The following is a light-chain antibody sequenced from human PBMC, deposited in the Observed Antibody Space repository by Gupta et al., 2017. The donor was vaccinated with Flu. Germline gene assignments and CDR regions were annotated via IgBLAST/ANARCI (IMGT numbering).Light chain of an antibody. CDR2: GTS. V-gene: IGKV3-20*01. CDR1: QAVNTAL. Sequence: GERATLSCRTSQAVNTALFAWYRQKPGQAPRLLIYGTSNGAASIPARFSGSGSGTDFTLTISRLEPEDFAVYYCQHYGDSITFGQGTKLE. CDR3: QHYGDSIT. J-gene: IGKJ2*01.